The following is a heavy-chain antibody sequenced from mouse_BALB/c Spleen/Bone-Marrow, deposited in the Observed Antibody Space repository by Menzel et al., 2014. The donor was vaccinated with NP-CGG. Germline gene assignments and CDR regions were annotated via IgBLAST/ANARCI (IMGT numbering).Heavy chain of an antibody. Sequence: EVQLQQSGTVLARPGAAVKMSCKASGYTFSNYWMHWIKQRPGQGLEWIGTIHPGNSDTTYNQKFKGKAKLTAVTSTSIAYMELSSLTNEDSAVYYCTTLARNNFDYWGQGTTLTVSS. CDR1: GYTFSNYW. CDR3: TTLARNNFDY. CDR2: IHPGNSDT. J-gene: IGHJ2*01. V-gene: IGHV1-5*01. D-gene: IGHD3-1*01.